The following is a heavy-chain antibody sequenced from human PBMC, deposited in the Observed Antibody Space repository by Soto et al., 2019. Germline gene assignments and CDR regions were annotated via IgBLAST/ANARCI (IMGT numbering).Heavy chain of an antibody. CDR2: IYHSGST. D-gene: IGHD6-19*01. Sequence: SETKSLTCAVSGDSIRSGDYWGWIRKPPGKGLEWIGSIYHSGSTYYNPSLKSRVTISVDTSKNQFSLKLSSVTAADTAVYYCARDLRYSSGGFDPWGQGTLVTVSS. V-gene: IGHV4-38-2*02. CDR1: GDSIRSGDY. J-gene: IGHJ5*02. CDR3: ARDLRYSSGGFDP.